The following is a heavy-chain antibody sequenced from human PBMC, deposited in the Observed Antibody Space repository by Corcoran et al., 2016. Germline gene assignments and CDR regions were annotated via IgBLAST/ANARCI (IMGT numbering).Heavy chain of an antibody. D-gene: IGHD6-13*01. CDR2: IKGGENEK. CDR3: GRSSWNDY. V-gene: IGHV3-7*01. Sequence: DVQLVESGGGLVQPGGSLRLSCAASGFAFDTYWMNEVRQAPGKGLEWVANIKGGENEKYYVDSVKGRFTISRDNGKNLVYLQMNSLRAEDTAVYYCGRSSWNDYWGQGTLVTVSS. CDR1: GFAFDTYW. J-gene: IGHJ4*02.